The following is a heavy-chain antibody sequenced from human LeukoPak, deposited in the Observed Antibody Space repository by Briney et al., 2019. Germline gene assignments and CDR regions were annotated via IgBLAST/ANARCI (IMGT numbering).Heavy chain of an antibody. Sequence: PGGSLRLSCAASGFTFSSYEMNWVRQAPGKGLEWVSYISSSGSTIYYADSVKGRFTISRDNAKNSLYLQMNSLRAEDTAVYYCARDPYDSSGYYYSGFDYWGQGTLVTVSS. CDR2: ISSSGSTI. CDR1: GFTFSSYE. D-gene: IGHD3-22*01. CDR3: ARDPYDSSGYYYSGFDY. J-gene: IGHJ4*02. V-gene: IGHV3-48*03.